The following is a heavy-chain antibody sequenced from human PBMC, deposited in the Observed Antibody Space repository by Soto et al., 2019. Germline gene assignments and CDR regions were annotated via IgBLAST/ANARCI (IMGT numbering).Heavy chain of an antibody. CDR2: ISSSGSTI. Sequence: GGSLRLSCAASGLTFSSYEMNWVRQAPGKGLEWVSYISSSGSTIYYADSVKGRFTISRDNAKNSLYLQMNSLRAEDTAVYYCARDLYVASVTMVRGVGAFDIWGQGTMVTVSS. J-gene: IGHJ3*02. D-gene: IGHD3-10*01. CDR1: GLTFSSYE. CDR3: ARDLYVASVTMVRGVGAFDI. V-gene: IGHV3-48*03.